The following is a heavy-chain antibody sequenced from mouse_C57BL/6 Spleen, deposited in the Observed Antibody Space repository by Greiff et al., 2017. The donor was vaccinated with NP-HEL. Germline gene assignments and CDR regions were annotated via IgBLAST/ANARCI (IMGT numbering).Heavy chain of an antibody. CDR1: GYTFTSYT. J-gene: IGHJ2*01. CDR2: INPSSGYT. D-gene: IGHD3-2*02. Sequence: QVQLQQSGAELARPGASVKMSCKASGYTFTSYTMHWVKQRPGQGLEWIGYINPSSGYTKYNQKFKDKATLTADKSSSTAYMQLSSLTSEDSAVYYCARSTAQATFLTPYFGYWGQGTTLTVSS. V-gene: IGHV1-4*01. CDR3: ARSTAQATFLTPYFGY.